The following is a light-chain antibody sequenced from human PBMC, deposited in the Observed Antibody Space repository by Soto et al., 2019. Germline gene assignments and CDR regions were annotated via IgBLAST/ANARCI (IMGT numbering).Light chain of an antibody. CDR2: DAS. V-gene: IGKV3-11*01. J-gene: IGKJ1*01. CDR3: QQCYNWPQWT. Sequence: IVLTQSPATLSLSPGERATLSCRASQSVGTFFAWYQQKPGQAPRLLIYDASNRATGIPARFSGSESVTDVTLTISSLEPEDVVVYYCQQCYNWPQWTCGQGTKVEIK. CDR1: QSVGTF.